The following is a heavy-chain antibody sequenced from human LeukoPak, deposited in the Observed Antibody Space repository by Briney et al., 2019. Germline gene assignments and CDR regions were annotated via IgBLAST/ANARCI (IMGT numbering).Heavy chain of an antibody. CDR3: ARGGTMIGIDP. CDR1: GVSISSYY. Sequence: PSETLPITCTVSGVSISSYYWSWIRQPPGKGLEWIGYIYYSGSTNYNPSLKSRVTISVDTSKNQFSLKLSSVTAADTAVYYCARGGTMIGIDPWGQGTLVTVSS. V-gene: IGHV4-59*01. D-gene: IGHD3-22*01. J-gene: IGHJ5*02. CDR2: IYYSGST.